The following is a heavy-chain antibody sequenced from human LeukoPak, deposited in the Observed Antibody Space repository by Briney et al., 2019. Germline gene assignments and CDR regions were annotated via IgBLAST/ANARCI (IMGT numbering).Heavy chain of an antibody. CDR3: AKDKGWGYSSYDYYGMDV. CDR2: ISGSGGST. D-gene: IGHD1-26*01. J-gene: IGHJ6*02. Sequence: GGSLRLSCAAPGFTFSSYAMSWVRQAPGKGLEWVSGISGSGGSTYYADSVKGRFTISRDISKNTLHVQMNSLRAEDAAVYYCAKDKGWGYSSYDYYGMDVWGQGTTVTVSS. CDR1: GFTFSSYA. V-gene: IGHV3-23*01.